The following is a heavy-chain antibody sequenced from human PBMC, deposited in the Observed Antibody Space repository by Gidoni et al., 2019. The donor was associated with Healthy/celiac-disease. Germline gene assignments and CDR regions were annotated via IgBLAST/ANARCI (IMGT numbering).Heavy chain of an antibody. CDR2: IYHSGST. CDR1: GYSISSGYY. CDR3: ARAAVTTSLDY. Sequence: QVQLQESGPGLVKPSDTLSLTCAVSGYSISSGYYWGWIRQPPGKGLEWIGSIYHSGSTYYNPSLKSRVTISVDTSKNQFSLKLSSVTAADTAVYYCARAAVTTSLDYWGQGTLVTVSS. J-gene: IGHJ4*02. D-gene: IGHD4-17*01. V-gene: IGHV4-38-2*01.